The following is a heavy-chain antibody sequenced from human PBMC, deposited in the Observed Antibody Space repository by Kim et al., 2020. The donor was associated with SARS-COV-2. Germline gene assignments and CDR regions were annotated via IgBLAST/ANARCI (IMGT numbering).Heavy chain of an antibody. D-gene: IGHD2-15*01. CDR3: AKAAGSGDGSSYFDY. V-gene: IGHV3-23*01. J-gene: IGHJ4*02. Sequence: GGSLRLSCAASGFTFSSFAMSWVRQAPGKGLVRISLITGSGGTTYYADSVKGRFTTSRDNSKNTLYLQMNSLRAEDTAVYYCAKAAGSGDGSSYFDYWGQRPLVTVSS. CDR1: GFTFSSFA. CDR2: ITGSGGTT.